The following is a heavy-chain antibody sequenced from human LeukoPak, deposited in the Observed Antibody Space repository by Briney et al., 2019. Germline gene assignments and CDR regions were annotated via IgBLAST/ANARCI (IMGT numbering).Heavy chain of an antibody. D-gene: IGHD1-26*01. V-gene: IGHV4-59*11. CDR2: IYYSGIT. CDR3: ARDQSGAYIFDY. J-gene: IGHJ4*02. CDR1: GGSISSHY. Sequence: SETLSLTCTVSGGSISSHYWSWIRQLPGKGLEWIGSIYYSGITSYNPSLKSRVTLSVHTSKNQFSLRLSSVAAADTAVYYCARDQSGAYIFDYWGQGTLVTVSS.